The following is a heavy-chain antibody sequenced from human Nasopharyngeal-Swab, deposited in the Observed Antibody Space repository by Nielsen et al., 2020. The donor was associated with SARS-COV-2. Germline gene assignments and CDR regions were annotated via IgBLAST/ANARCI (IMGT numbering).Heavy chain of an antibody. V-gene: IGHV3-30-3*01. CDR1: GFIFSSYA. J-gene: IGHJ5*02. CDR2: RSYDESNK. CDR3: ARKGLYDSSGYPFDP. Sequence: GGSLRLSCAASGFIFSSYAMHWVRQAPGKGLEWVAVRSYDESNKYYADSVKGRFTISRDNAKNSLYLQMNSLRAEDTAVYYCARKGLYDSSGYPFDPWGQGTLVTVSS. D-gene: IGHD3-22*01.